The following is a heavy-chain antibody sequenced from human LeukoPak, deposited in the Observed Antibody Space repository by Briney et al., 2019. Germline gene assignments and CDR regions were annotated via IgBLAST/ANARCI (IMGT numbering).Heavy chain of an antibody. CDR2: ISSSSVYI. CDR1: GFTFNTYT. D-gene: IGHD5-18*01. CDR3: ARDRRVQLWSPAGFDY. V-gene: IGHV3-21*01. J-gene: IGHJ4*02. Sequence: GGSLRLSCAASGFTFNTYTMNWVRQAPGKGLEWVSSISSSSVYIHYADSVKGRFTISRDNAKNSLYLQMNSLRAEDTAVYYCARDRRVQLWSPAGFDYWGQGTLVTVSS.